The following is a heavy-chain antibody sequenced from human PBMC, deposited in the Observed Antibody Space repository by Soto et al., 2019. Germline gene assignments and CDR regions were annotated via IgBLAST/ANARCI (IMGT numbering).Heavy chain of an antibody. J-gene: IGHJ4*02. CDR3: ARVHYIAAVFDY. CDR2: INHSGST. V-gene: IGHV4-34*01. D-gene: IGHD6-6*01. Sequence: SETLSLTCAVYGGSFSGYYWSWIRQPPGKGLEWIGEINHSGSTNYNPSLKSRVTISVDTSKNQFSLKLSSVTAADTAVYYCARVHYIAAVFDYWGQGTLVTVSS. CDR1: GGSFSGYY.